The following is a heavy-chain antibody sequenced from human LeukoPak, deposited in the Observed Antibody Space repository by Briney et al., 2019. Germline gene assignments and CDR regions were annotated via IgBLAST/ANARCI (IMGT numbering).Heavy chain of an antibody. CDR1: GGSISSYY. D-gene: IGHD2-2*01. CDR2: IYYSGST. J-gene: IGHJ3*02. Sequence: SETLSLTCTVSGGSISSYYWSWIRQPPGKGLEWIGYIYYSGSTNYNPSLKSRVTISVDTSKNQFSLKLSSVTAADTAVYYRARALGYCSSTSCYPDAFDIWGQGTMVTVSS. V-gene: IGHV4-59*01. CDR3: ARALGYCSSTSCYPDAFDI.